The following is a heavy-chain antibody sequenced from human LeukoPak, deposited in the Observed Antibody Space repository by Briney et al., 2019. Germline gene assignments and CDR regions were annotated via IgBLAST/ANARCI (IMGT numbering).Heavy chain of an antibody. V-gene: IGHV3-7*01. CDR3: AREFLELLWFGELLNWFDP. J-gene: IGHJ5*02. D-gene: IGHD3-10*01. Sequence: GGSLRLSCAASGFTFSSYWMSWVRQAPGKGLEWVANIKQDGSEKYYVDSVKGRFTISRDNAKNSLYLQMNSLRAEDTAVYYCAREFLELLWFGELLNWFDPRGQGTLVTVSS. CDR2: IKQDGSEK. CDR1: GFTFSSYW.